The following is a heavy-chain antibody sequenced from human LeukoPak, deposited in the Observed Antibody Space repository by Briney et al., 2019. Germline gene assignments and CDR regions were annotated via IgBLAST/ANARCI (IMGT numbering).Heavy chain of an antibody. D-gene: IGHD3-16*02. Sequence: GESLRISCKGSGYSFTTYWITWVRQMPGKGLEWMGRIAPSDSYTNYSPSFQGHVTISADKSIRTAYLQWSRLKASDTAMYYCARVIHLGELSLYDYWGQGTLVTVSS. CDR1: GYSFTTYW. J-gene: IGHJ4*02. CDR3: ARVIHLGELSLYDY. V-gene: IGHV5-10-1*01. CDR2: IAPSDSYT.